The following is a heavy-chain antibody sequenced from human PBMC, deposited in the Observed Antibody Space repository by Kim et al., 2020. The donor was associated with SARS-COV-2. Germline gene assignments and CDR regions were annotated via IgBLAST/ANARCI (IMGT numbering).Heavy chain of an antibody. CDR2: INPNSGGT. J-gene: IGHJ4*02. CDR3: ARSYSSSTKTGYFDY. D-gene: IGHD6-6*01. Sequence: ASVKVSCKASGYTFTGYYMHWVRQAPGQGLEWMGRINPNSGGTNYAQKFQGRVTMTRDTSISTAYMELSRLRSDDTAVYYCARSYSSSTKTGYFDYWGQGTLVTVSS. V-gene: IGHV1-2*06. CDR1: GYTFTGYY.